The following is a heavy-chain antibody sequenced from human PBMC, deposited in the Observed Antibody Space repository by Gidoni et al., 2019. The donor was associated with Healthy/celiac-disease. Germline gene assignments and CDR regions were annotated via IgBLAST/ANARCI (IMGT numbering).Heavy chain of an antibody. V-gene: IGHV5-51*01. D-gene: IGHD2-21*02. Sequence: EVQLVQYGAEVKKPGESLTLSCTGSGYSFTSYCIGWVRQMPGKGLEWMWLIYPGDSDTRYSPSFQGQVTISADKSISTAYLQWSSLKASDTAMYYCARLPGGNSGGVNYYYGMDVWGQGTTVTVSS. CDR1: GYSFTSYC. CDR3: ARLPGGNSGGVNYYYGMDV. CDR2: IYPGDSDT. J-gene: IGHJ6*02.